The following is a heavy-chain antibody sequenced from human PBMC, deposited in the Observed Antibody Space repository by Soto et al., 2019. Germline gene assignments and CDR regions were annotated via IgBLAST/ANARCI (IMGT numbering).Heavy chain of an antibody. J-gene: IGHJ6*02. V-gene: IGHV4-39*01. Sequence: PSETLSLTCTVSGGSISSSSYYWGWIRQPPGKGLEWIGSIYYSGSTYYNTSLNSRVTISVDTSKNQFSLKLSSVTAADTAVYYCADSSYYYGMDVWGQGTTVT. CDR3: ADSSYYYGMDV. CDR2: IYYSGST. CDR1: GGSISSSSYY.